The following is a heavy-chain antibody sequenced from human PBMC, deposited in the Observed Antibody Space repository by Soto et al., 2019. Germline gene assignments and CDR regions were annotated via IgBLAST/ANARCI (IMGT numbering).Heavy chain of an antibody. V-gene: IGHV5-51*01. J-gene: IGHJ6*02. D-gene: IGHD3-10*01. CDR1: GYSFTSYW. CDR3: ARLPVLLWFGESSRDGMDV. Sequence: GESLKISCKGSGYSFTSYWIGWVRQMPRKSLEWMGIIYPGDSDTRYSPSFQGQVTISADKSISTAYLQWSSLKASDTAMYYCARLPVLLWFGESSRDGMDVWGHGTTVTVSS. CDR2: IYPGDSDT.